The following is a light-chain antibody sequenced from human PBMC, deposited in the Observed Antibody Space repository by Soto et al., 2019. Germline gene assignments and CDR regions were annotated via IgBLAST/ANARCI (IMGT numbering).Light chain of an antibody. J-gene: IGKJ5*01. CDR3: QQRSNWPIT. Sequence: EIVLTQSPGTLSLSPRERATLSCRASQSVSSNLAWYQQKPGQAPRLLIYGASTRATGIPARFSGSGSGTEFTLTISSLQSEDFAVYYCQQRSNWPITFGQGTRLEIK. CDR1: QSVSSN. V-gene: IGKV3-15*01. CDR2: GAS.